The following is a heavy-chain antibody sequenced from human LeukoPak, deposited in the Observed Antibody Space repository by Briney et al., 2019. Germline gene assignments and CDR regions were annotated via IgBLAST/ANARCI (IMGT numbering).Heavy chain of an antibody. CDR1: GYTFTSYY. CDR3: ARGERGYGSGRNRFDP. CDR2: INPSGGST. D-gene: IGHD3-10*01. V-gene: IGHV1-46*01. Sequence: GASVKVSCKASGYTFTSYYMHWVRQAPGQGLEWIGIINPSGGSTSYAQKFQGRVTMTRDTSISTAYMELSRLRSDDTAVYYCARGERGYGSGRNRFDPWGQGTLVTVSS. J-gene: IGHJ5*02.